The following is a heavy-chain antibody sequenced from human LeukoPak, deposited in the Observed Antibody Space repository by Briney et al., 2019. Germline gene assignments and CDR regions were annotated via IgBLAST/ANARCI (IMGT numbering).Heavy chain of an antibody. CDR3: AKQGRDWLRDYYYYMDV. V-gene: IGHV3-21*04. CDR2: ISSSSTYI. D-gene: IGHD3-9*01. J-gene: IGHJ6*03. CDR1: AFTFNTYS. Sequence: GGSPRLSCAASAFTFNTYSMNWVRQAPGKGLEWVSSISSSSTYIYYADSVKGRFTISRDNSRNTLYLQMNSPRAEDTAVYYCAKQGRDWLRDYYYYMDVWGKGTTVTISS.